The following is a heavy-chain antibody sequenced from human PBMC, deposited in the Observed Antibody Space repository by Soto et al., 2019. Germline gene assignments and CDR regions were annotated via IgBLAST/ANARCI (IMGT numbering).Heavy chain of an antibody. J-gene: IGHJ3*02. CDR2: ISSSSSYI. Sequence: PVGSLRLSCAASGFTFSSYSMNWVRQAPGKGLEWVSSISSSSSYIYYADSVKGRFTISRDNAKNSLYLQMNSLRAEDTAVYYCARDGDYVWGSYRWSDAFDIWGQGTMVTVSS. D-gene: IGHD3-16*02. CDR1: GFTFSSYS. V-gene: IGHV3-21*01. CDR3: ARDGDYVWGSYRWSDAFDI.